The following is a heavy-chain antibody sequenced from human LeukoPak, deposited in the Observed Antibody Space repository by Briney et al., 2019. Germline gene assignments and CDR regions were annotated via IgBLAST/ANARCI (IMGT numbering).Heavy chain of an antibody. CDR1: GGSFSGYY. D-gene: IGHD6-19*01. V-gene: IGHV4-34*01. Sequence: TSETLSLTCAVYGGSFSGYYWSWIRQPPGKGLEWIGEINHSGSTNYNPSLKSRVTISVDTSKNQFSLKLSSVTAADTAVYYCAGDRYSSDWYWRPYWGQGTLVTVSS. CDR3: AGDRYSSDWYWRPY. CDR2: INHSGST. J-gene: IGHJ4*02.